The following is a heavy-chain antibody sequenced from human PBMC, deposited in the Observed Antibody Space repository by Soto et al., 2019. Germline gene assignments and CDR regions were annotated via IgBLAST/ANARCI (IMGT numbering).Heavy chain of an antibody. CDR2: IYATGTT. D-gene: IGHD1-1*01. Sequence: SETLSLTCTVSGASISGFYWSWIRKSAGKGLEWIGRIYATGTTDYNPSLKSRVMMSVDTSKKQFSLKLRSVTAADTAVYYCVRDGTKTLRDWFDPWGQAISVTVSS. CDR3: VRDGTKTLRDWFDP. V-gene: IGHV4-4*07. J-gene: IGHJ5*02. CDR1: GASISGFY.